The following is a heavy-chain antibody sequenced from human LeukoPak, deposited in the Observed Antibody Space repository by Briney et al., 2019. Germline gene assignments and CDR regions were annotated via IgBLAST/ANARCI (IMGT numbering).Heavy chain of an antibody. Sequence: GRSLRLSCAASGFTFDDYAMHWVRQAPGKGLEWVSGISWNSGSIGYADSVKGRFTISRDNAKNSLYLQMNSLRAEDTALHYCAKGWGQQLVQSAFDIWGQGTMVTVSS. CDR3: AKGWGQQLVQSAFDI. J-gene: IGHJ3*02. D-gene: IGHD6-13*01. V-gene: IGHV3-9*01. CDR1: GFTFDDYA. CDR2: ISWNSGSI.